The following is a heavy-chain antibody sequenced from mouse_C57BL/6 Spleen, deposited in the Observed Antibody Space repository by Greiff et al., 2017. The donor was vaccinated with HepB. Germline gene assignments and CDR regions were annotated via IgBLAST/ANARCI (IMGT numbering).Heavy chain of an antibody. CDR3: AVSTHYAMDY. V-gene: IGHV5-17*01. CDR2: ISSGSSTI. Sequence: DVKLVESGGGLVKPGGSLKLSCAASGFTFSDYGMHWVRQAPEKGLEWVAYISSGSSTIYYADTVKGRFTISRDNAKNTLFLQMTSLRSEETAMYYCAVSTHYAMDYWGQGTSVTVSS. D-gene: IGHD2-1*01. CDR1: GFTFSDYG. J-gene: IGHJ4*01.